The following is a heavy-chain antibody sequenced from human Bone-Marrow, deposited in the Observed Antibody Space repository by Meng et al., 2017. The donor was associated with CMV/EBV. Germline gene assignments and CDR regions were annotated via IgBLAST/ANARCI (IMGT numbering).Heavy chain of an antibody. J-gene: IGHJ4*02. V-gene: IGHV4-38-2*02. CDR3: AREIGLTGTFDY. Sequence: SETLSLTCTVSGYSISSGYYWGWIRQPPGKGLEWIGSIYHSGSTYYNPSLKSRVTISVDTSKNQFSLKLSSVTAADTAVYYCAREIGLTGTFDYWGKGTLVTVSS. CDR1: GYSISSGYY. D-gene: IGHD1-20*01. CDR2: IYHSGST.